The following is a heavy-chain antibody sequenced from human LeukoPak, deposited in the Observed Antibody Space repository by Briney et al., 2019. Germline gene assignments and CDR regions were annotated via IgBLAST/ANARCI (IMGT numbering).Heavy chain of an antibody. Sequence: GGSLRLSCAASGFTFNNYGMHWVRQAPGKGLEWVAVISYDGSDKYYADSVRGRFTISRDNSKNTLYLQMNSLRAEDTAVHYCARVLLPLYGMDVWGQGTTVTVSS. V-gene: IGHV3-30*03. J-gene: IGHJ6*02. CDR2: ISYDGSDK. D-gene: IGHD3-22*01. CDR3: ARVLLPLYGMDV. CDR1: GFTFNNYG.